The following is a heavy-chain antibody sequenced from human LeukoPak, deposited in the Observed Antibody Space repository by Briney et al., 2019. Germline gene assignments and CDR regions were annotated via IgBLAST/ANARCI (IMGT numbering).Heavy chain of an antibody. J-gene: IGHJ4*02. V-gene: IGHV5-51*01. D-gene: IGHD4-11*01. CDR2: IYPGDSDT. CDR1: GYRFISYW. Sequence: GESLKISCKGSGYRFISYWIGWVRQMPGKGLEWVGIIYPGDSDTRYSPSFQGQVTISADKSISTAYLQWSSLKASDTAMYYCARLRDSNYTPFDYWGQGTLVTVSS. CDR3: ARLRDSNYTPFDY.